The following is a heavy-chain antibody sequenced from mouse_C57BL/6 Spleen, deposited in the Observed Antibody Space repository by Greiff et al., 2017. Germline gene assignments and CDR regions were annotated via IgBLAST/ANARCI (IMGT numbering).Heavy chain of an antibody. Sequence: QVQLKESGAELVRPGTSVKVSCKASGYAFTNYLIEWVKQRPGQGLEWIGVINPGSGGTNYNEKFKGKATLTVDKSSRTAYMQLSSLTSEDSAVCFCARDYYSYGFDDWGKGTTLTVSS. D-gene: IGHD2-12*01. CDR3: ARDYYSYGFDD. V-gene: IGHV1-54*01. CDR1: GYAFTNYL. CDR2: INPGSGGT. J-gene: IGHJ2*01.